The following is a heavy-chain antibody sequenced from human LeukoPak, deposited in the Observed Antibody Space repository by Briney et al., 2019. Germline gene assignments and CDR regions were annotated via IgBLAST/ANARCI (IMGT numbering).Heavy chain of an antibody. D-gene: IGHD6-13*01. CDR3: ARRKAAAGFDY. CDR1: GFTFSNHG. J-gene: IGHJ4*02. CDR2: IWYDGNIK. Sequence: PGGSLRLSCTTSGFTFSNHGMHWVRQAPGKGLEWVALIWYDGNIKYYSDSVKGRFIISRDNSKGTLFLQMNSLTAEDTAVYYCARRKAAAGFDYWGQGTLVTVSS. V-gene: IGHV3-33*01.